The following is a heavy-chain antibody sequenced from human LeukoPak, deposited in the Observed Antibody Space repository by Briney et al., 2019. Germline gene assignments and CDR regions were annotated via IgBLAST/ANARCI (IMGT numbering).Heavy chain of an antibody. CDR1: GGSISSSSYY. V-gene: IGHV4-39*01. CDR2: IFYSGST. Sequence: PSETLSLTCTVSGGSISSSSYYWGWIRQPPGKGLEWIGSIFYSGSTYYNPSLQSRVTISVDTSKNRFSLKLSSVTAADTAVYYCVKVFSRYFDWLFEYYFDYWGQGTLVTVSS. CDR3: VKVFSRYFDWLFEYYFDY. D-gene: IGHD3-9*01. J-gene: IGHJ4*02.